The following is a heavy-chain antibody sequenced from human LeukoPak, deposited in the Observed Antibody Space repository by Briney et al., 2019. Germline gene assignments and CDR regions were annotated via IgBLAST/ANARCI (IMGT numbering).Heavy chain of an antibody. J-gene: IGHJ4*02. D-gene: IGHD3-10*01. CDR3: ARDSGWLGDFDY. V-gene: IGHV3-30-3*01. CDR1: GFTFSSYA. CDR2: ISYDGSNK. Sequence: PGGSLRLSCAASGFTFSSYAMHWVRRAPGKGLEWVAVISYDGSNKYYADSVKGRFTISRDNSKNTLYLQMNSLRAEDTAVYYCARDSGWLGDFDYWGQGTLVTVSS.